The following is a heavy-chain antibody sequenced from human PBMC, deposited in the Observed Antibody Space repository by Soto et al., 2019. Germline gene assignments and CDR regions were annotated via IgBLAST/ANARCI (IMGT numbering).Heavy chain of an antibody. J-gene: IGHJ6*02. CDR2: ISSRSDI. CDR3: AREYTAWPLAYGLDV. V-gene: IGHV3-21*01. CDR1: GFTFSTYS. Sequence: GGSLRLSCVGSGFTFSTYSINWVRHAPGKGLEWVSSISSRSDIYYADSVKGRFTISRDNAKNSVSLQMNSLRAEDTAVYYCAREYTAWPLAYGLDVWGQGTTVTVSS. D-gene: IGHD2-2*02.